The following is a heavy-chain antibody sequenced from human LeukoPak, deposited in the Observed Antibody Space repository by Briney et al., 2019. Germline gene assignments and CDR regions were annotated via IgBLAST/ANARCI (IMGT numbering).Heavy chain of an antibody. V-gene: IGHV4-4*07. CDR2: IHTSGRT. J-gene: IGHJ5*02. Sequence: TTSETLSLTCTVSGGSISSYYWSWIRQPPGKGLEWIGRIHTSGRTNYNPSLKSRVTISVDTSKNQFSLKLSSVTAADTAVYYCARERPVTTNWFDPWGQGTLVTVSS. D-gene: IGHD4-11*01. CDR1: GGSISSYY. CDR3: ARERPVTTNWFDP.